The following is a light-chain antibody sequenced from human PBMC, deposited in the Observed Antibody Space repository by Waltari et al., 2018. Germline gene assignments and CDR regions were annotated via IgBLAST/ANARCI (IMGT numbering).Light chain of an antibody. Sequence: QSALTQPASVSGSPGQSITISCTGTSSDVGGYNYVYWYQQHPGKAPKLMIYEVSNRPSGVPNRFAGSKSGNTASLTISWLQAEDEADYYGSSYTSIRTLGVFGGGTKLTVL. V-gene: IGLV2-14*01. CDR3: SSYTSIRTLGV. CDR1: SSDVGGYNY. J-gene: IGLJ2*01. CDR2: EVS.